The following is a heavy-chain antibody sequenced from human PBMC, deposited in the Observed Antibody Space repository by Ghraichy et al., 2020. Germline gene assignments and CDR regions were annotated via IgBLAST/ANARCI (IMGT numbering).Heavy chain of an antibody. V-gene: IGHV3-21*01. CDR1: GFTFSSYS. CDR2: ISSSSSYI. Sequence: GGSLRLSCAASGFTFSSYSMNWVRQAPGKGLEWVSSISSSSSYIYYADSVKGRFTISRDNAKNSLYLQMNSLRAEDTAVYYCARDQPYYYGMDVWGQGTTVTVSS. J-gene: IGHJ6*02. CDR3: ARDQPYYYGMDV.